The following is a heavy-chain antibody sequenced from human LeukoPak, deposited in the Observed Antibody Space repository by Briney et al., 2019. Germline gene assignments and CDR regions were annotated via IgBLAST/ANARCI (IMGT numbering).Heavy chain of an antibody. V-gene: IGHV3-48*03. CDR3: ARRRDWFDP. CDR1: GFTFTTSE. J-gene: IGHJ5*02. CDR2: IGSSGNAI. Sequence: GGSLRLSCAVSGFTFTTSEMNWVRQAPGKGLEWVGYIGSSGNAIYYADSVRGRFTISRDNAKNSLYLQMNSLIVEGTAVYYCARRRDWFDPWGQGTLVTVSS.